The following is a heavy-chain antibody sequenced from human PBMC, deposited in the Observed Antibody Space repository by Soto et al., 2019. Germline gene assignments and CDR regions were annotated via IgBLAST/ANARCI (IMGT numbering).Heavy chain of an antibody. CDR1: GFPFNNYN. D-gene: IGHD5-12*01. CDR3: ARDKQGYAKTMCDY. J-gene: IGHJ4*02. Sequence: EVQLVESGGGLVQPGGSLRLSCEASGFPFNNYNMNWVRQAPGQGLEWVSYISSSSSTIYYADSVKGRFTVSRDNARNSLHLQMNSLRDEDTAIYDCARDKQGYAKTMCDYWGQGILVSVSS. V-gene: IGHV3-48*02. CDR2: ISSSSSTI.